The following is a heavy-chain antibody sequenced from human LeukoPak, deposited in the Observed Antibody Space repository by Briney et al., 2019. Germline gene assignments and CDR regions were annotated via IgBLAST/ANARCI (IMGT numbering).Heavy chain of an antibody. J-gene: IGHJ6*02. CDR1: GGSMSNIYY. Sequence: SETLSLTCNVSGGSMSNIYYWGWIRQPPGKGLEWIGYIYYSGSTNYNPSLKSRVTISVDTSKNQFSLKLSSVTAADTAVYYCARQSNYYYGMDVWGQGTTVTVSS. CDR2: IYYSGST. V-gene: IGHV4-59*01. CDR3: ARQSNYYYGMDV.